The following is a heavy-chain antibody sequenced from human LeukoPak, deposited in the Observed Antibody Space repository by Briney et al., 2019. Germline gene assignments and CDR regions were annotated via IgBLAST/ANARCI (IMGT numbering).Heavy chain of an antibody. CDR1: RYTFTNNH. CDR2: IIPIFGTA. V-gene: IGHV1-69*13. Sequence: SVTVSCTASRYTFTNNHIHWVRQAPGQGLEWMGGIIPIFGTANYAQKFQGRVTITADESTSTAYMELSSLRSEDTAVYYCARAGQNYYDSIYPYGMDVWGQGTTVTVSS. J-gene: IGHJ6*02. D-gene: IGHD3-22*01. CDR3: ARAGQNYYDSIYPYGMDV.